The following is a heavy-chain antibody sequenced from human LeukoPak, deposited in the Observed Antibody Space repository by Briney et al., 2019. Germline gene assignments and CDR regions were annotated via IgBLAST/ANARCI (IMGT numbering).Heavy chain of an antibody. CDR2: IYHSGRT. CDR3: ARASRDYYDSSGLLDY. D-gene: IGHD3-22*01. J-gene: IGHJ4*02. Sequence: PSETLSLTCAVSGGSISSDYWWNWLRQPPGKRLEWIGEIYHSGRTNFNPSIKSRVTISLDKSNNQFSLTLNSVTAADTAVYYCARASRDYYDSSGLLDYWGQGALVTVSS. V-gene: IGHV4-4*02. CDR1: GGSISSDYW.